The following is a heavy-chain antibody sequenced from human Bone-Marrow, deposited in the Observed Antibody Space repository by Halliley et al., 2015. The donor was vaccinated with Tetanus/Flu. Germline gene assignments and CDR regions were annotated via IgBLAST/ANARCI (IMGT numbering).Heavy chain of an antibody. J-gene: IGHJ6*02. D-gene: IGHD6-6*01. Sequence: SVKGRFTISRDNAKNSLYLQMNSLRAEDTALYYCARDGVAARTSSSFYYGMDVWGQGATVTVSS. CDR3: ARDGVAARTSSSFYYGMDV. V-gene: IGHV3-21*01.